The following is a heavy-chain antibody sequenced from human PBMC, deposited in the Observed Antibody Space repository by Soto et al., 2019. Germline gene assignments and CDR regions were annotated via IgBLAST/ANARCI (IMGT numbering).Heavy chain of an antibody. D-gene: IGHD3-22*01. Sequence: SETLSLTCTVSGGSISSYYWSWIRQPPGKGLEWIGYIYYSGSTNYNPSLKSRVTISVDTSKNQFSLKLSSVTAADTAVYYCARVSSSGYKYYFDYWGQGTLVTVSS. V-gene: IGHV4-59*12. CDR3: ARVSSSGYKYYFDY. CDR2: IYYSGST. J-gene: IGHJ4*02. CDR1: GGSISSYY.